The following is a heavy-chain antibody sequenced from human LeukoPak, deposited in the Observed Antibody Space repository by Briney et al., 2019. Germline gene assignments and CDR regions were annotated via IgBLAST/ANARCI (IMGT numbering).Heavy chain of an antibody. V-gene: IGHV4-39*07. D-gene: IGHD3-22*01. J-gene: IGHJ4*02. CDR2: IYYSGST. CDR1: GGSISSSSYY. CDR3: AGSEYYDSSGYFDY. Sequence: PSETLSLTCTVSGGSISSSSYYWGWIRQPPGKGLEWIGSIYYSGSTYYNPSLKSRVTMSVDTSKNQFSLKLSSVTAADTAVYYCAGSEYYDSSGYFDYWGQGTLVTVSS.